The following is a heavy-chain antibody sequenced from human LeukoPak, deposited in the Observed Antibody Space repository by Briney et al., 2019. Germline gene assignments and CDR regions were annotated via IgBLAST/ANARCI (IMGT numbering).Heavy chain of an antibody. CDR1: GGSISSGGYY. Sequence: SETLSLTCTVSGGSISSGGYYWSWIRQHPGKGLEWMGHIYHSGSTYYNPSLKSRVTVSVDTSKNQFSLKLSSVTAADTAVYYCARDDPDSGFDYWGQGTLVTVSS. CDR3: ARDDPDSGFDY. D-gene: IGHD2-21*01. J-gene: IGHJ4*02. V-gene: IGHV4-31*03. CDR2: IYHSGST.